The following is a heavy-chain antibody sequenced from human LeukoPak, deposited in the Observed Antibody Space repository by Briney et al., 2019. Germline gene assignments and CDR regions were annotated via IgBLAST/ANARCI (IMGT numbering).Heavy chain of an antibody. V-gene: IGHV3-21*01. CDR3: AREGKMVRGVIILNWFDP. CDR1: GFTFSSYS. J-gene: IGHJ5*02. D-gene: IGHD3-10*01. CDR2: ISSSSSYI. Sequence: GGSLRLSCAASGFTFSSYSMNWVRQAPGKGLEWVSSISSSSSYIYYADSVKGRFTISRDNSKNTLYLQMNSLRAEDTAVYYCAREGKMVRGVIILNWFDPWGQGTLVTVSS.